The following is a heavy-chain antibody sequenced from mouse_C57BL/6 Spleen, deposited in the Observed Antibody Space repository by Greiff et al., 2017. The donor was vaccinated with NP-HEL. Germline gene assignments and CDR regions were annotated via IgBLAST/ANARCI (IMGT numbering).Heavy chain of an antibody. J-gene: IGHJ4*01. CDR2: IYPGDGDT. D-gene: IGHD1-1*01. CDR3: ARCGRIVSMDY. CDR1: GYAFSSSW. V-gene: IGHV1-82*01. Sequence: QVQLKESGPELVKPGASVKISCKASGYAFSSSWMNWVKQRPGKGLEWIGRIYPGDGDTNYNGKFKGKATLTADKSSSTAYMQLSSLTSEDSAVYLCARCGRIVSMDYWGQGTSVTVSS.